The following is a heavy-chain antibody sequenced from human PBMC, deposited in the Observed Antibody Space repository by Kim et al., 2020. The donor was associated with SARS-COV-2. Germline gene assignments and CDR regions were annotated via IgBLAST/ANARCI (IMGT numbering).Heavy chain of an antibody. CDR1: GGSISSSSYY. CDR2: IYYSGST. Sequence: SETLSLTCTVSGGSISSSSYYWGWIRQPPGKGLEWIGSIYYSGSTYYNPSLKSRVTISVDTSKNQFSLKLSSVTAADTAVYYCASTPSVGRYFDWPYYGMDVWGQGTTVTVSS. J-gene: IGHJ6*02. V-gene: IGHV4-39*01. D-gene: IGHD3-9*01. CDR3: ASTPSVGRYFDWPYYGMDV.